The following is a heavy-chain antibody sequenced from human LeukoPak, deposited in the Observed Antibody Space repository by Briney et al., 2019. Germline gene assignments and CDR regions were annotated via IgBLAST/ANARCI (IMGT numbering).Heavy chain of an antibody. CDR3: AKGRYSGTTYYFDY. Sequence: PGGSLSLSCAASGFTLSTYWMSWVRQVPGKGLEWVANIKKDGSETYYVDSVKGRFTISRDNAKNSLYLQMNSLRAEDTAMYYCAKGRYSGTTYYFDYWGQGTLVTVSS. CDR1: GFTLSTYW. D-gene: IGHD5-12*01. J-gene: IGHJ4*02. V-gene: IGHV3-7*03. CDR2: IKKDGSET.